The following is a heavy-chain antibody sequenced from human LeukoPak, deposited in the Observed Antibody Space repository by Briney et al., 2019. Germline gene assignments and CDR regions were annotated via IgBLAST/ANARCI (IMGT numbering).Heavy chain of an antibody. CDR3: ASSRIAAAGYYYYYYMDV. V-gene: IGHV4-34*01. J-gene: IGHJ6*03. D-gene: IGHD6-13*01. CDR2: INHSGGT. CDR1: GGSFSGYY. Sequence: SETLSLTCAVYGGSFSGYYWSWIRQPPGKGLEWIGEINHSGGTNYNPSLKSRVTISVDTSKNQFSLKLSSVTAADTAVYYCASSRIAAAGYYYYYYMDVWGKGTTVTVSS.